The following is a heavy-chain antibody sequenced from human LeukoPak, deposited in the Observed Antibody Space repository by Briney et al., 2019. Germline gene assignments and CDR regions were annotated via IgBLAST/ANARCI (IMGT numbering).Heavy chain of an antibody. CDR3: ARPTYSSGNDY. D-gene: IGHD6-25*01. J-gene: IGHJ4*02. CDR2: IYPGDSDI. CDR1: GYSFTSYW. Sequence: GVSLQISCKGSGYSFTSYWIGWVRPMPGKGLEWMGIIYPGDSDIRYSPSFQGQVTISADKSISTAYLQWSSLKASDTAMYYCARPTYSSGNDYWGQGTLVTVSS. V-gene: IGHV5-51*01.